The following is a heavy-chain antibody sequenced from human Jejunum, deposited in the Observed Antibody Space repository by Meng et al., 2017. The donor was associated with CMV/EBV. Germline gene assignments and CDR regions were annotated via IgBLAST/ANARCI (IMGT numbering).Heavy chain of an antibody. CDR1: LSTDEMY. Sequence: LSTDEMYVSWVRQPPGKALEWLALIDWDDDKYYNTSLKSRLTISKDTSKNQVVLTLTNVDPVDTATYYCARMCTEAAGTPCDYFDYWGQGTLVTVSS. CDR3: ARMCTEAAGTPCDYFDY. D-gene: IGHD6-13*01. CDR2: IDWDDDK. J-gene: IGHJ4*02. V-gene: IGHV2-70*18.